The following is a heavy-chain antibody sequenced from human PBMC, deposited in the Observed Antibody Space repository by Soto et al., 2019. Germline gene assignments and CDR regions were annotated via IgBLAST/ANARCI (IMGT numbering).Heavy chain of an antibody. Sequence: GGSLRLSCAASGCTFSSYSMNWVRQAPGKGLEWVSSISSSSSYIYYADSVKGRFTISRDNAKNSLYLQMNSLRAEDTAVYYCASDESGRWLVGYYYGMDVWGQGTTVTVS. D-gene: IGHD6-13*01. CDR1: GCTFSSYS. V-gene: IGHV3-21*01. CDR2: ISSSSSYI. J-gene: IGHJ6*02. CDR3: ASDESGRWLVGYYYGMDV.